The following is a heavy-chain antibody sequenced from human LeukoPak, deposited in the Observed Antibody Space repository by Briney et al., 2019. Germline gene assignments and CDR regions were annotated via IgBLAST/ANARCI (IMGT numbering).Heavy chain of an antibody. CDR3: AKKGQADDGGKPD. D-gene: IGHD4-23*01. Sequence: GGSLRLSCAASGFTFSSYAMSWVRQAPGKGLEWVSAIGVRGSTYYADSVKGRFTISRDNSKNTLYLQMNNLRVDDTAVYYCAKKGQADDGGKPDWGQGTLVTVSS. CDR2: IGVRGST. V-gene: IGHV3-23*01. CDR1: GFTFSSYA. J-gene: IGHJ4*02.